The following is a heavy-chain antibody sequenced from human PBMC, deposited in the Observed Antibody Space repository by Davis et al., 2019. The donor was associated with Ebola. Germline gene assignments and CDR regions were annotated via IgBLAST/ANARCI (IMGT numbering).Heavy chain of an antibody. J-gene: IGHJ4*02. CDR1: GGSISSNY. CDR2: IYYTGSA. Sequence: PSETLSLTCTVSGGSISSNYWGWIRQPPGKRLEWIGSIYYTGSAYYNSSLASRATISVDTSKNQFSLKLTSVTAADTAMYYCSERGSSVWGQGTLVTVSS. D-gene: IGHD3-10*01. V-gene: IGHV4-59*03. CDR3: SERGSSV.